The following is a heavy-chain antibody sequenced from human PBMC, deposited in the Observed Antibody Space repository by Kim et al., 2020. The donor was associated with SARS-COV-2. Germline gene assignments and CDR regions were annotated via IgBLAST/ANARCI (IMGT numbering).Heavy chain of an antibody. CDR2: IYTSGST. D-gene: IGHD6-13*01. J-gene: IGHJ6*02. CDR3: ARGDSSSWFCYYYYGMDV. CDR1: GGSISSGSYY. V-gene: IGHV4-61*02. Sequence: SETLSLTCTVSGGSISSGSYYWSWIRQPAGKGLEWIGRIYTSGSTNYNPSLKSRVTISVDTSKNQFSLKLSSVTAADTAVYYCARGDSSSWFCYYYYGMDVWGQGTTVTVSS.